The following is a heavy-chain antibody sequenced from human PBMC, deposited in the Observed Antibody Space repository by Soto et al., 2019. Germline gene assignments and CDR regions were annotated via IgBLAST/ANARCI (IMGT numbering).Heavy chain of an antibody. V-gene: IGHV4-34*01. Sequence: QVQLQQWGAGLLKPSETLSLTCVVYGGSFSGYYWSWIRQSPGKGLAWIGGINHRGSTNYTPSLESRVTKYVDTSKNQCSLKLPSVTAADTAMYYCARDGFCTSTTCRVGNWFDPWGQGTLVTVSS. J-gene: IGHJ5*02. D-gene: IGHD2-2*01. CDR3: ARDGFCTSTTCRVGNWFDP. CDR2: INHRGST. CDR1: GGSFSGYY.